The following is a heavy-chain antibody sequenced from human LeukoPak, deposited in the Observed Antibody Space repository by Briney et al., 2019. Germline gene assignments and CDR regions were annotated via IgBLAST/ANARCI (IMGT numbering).Heavy chain of an antibody. Sequence: ASVKVSCKASGYTFTNYAINWVRQAPGQGLEWMGWINTNTGNPTYAQGFTGRFVFSLDTSVSTAYLQISSLKAEDTAVYYCARSGGSGSHYARYYYYYMDVWGKGTAVTVSS. D-gene: IGHD3-10*01. J-gene: IGHJ6*03. CDR3: ARSGGSGSHYARYYYYYMDV. CDR1: GYTFTNYA. CDR2: INTNTGNP. V-gene: IGHV7-4-1*02.